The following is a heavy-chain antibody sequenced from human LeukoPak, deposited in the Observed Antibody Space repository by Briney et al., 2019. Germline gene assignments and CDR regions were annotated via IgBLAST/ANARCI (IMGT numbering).Heavy chain of an antibody. V-gene: IGHV3-74*01. CDR2: INSDGSST. J-gene: IGHJ3*01. Sequence: GGSLRLSCAASGFTFSSYWMHWVRQAPGKGLVWVSRINSDGSSTSYADSVKGRFTISRDNSKNTLYLQMNSLRAEDTAVYYCAKPNYYYDSSGYYSVLQDWGQGTMVTVSS. D-gene: IGHD3-22*01. CDR1: GFTFSSYW. CDR3: AKPNYYYDSSGYYSVLQD.